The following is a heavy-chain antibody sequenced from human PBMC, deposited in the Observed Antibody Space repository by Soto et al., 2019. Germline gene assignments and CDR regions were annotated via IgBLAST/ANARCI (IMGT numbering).Heavy chain of an antibody. CDR1: SCTIRSSYYY. Sequence: PSVALSLISTFSSCTIRSSYYYLGRIRQPPGKGLEWIGAIYYTGSTYYNPPLQSRVTISVDTSKNQFSLKMSSVTAADTAVYFCARQAGAFGYYMDVWGKGATVT. CDR2: IYYTGST. V-gene: IGHV4-39*01. D-gene: IGHD3-16*01. J-gene: IGHJ6*03. CDR3: ARQAGAFGYYMDV.